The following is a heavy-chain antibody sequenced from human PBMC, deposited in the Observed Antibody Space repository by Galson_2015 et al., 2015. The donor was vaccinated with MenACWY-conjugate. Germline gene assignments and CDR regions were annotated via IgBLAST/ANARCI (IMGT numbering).Heavy chain of an antibody. CDR3: ARDVTSAGKIDY. Sequence: SLRLSCAASGFTFGDFYMSWIRQAPEKGLEWVSHISGSSTYTKYADSVKGRFTISRDNAKNSLSLQINSLRAEDTAVYYCARDVTSAGKIDYWGHGTLVTVSS. V-gene: IGHV3-11*06. CDR2: ISGSSTYT. CDR1: GFTFGDFY. D-gene: IGHD6-13*01. J-gene: IGHJ4*01.